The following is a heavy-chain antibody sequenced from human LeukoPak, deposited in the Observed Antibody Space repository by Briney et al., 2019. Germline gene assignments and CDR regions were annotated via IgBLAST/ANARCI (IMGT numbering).Heavy chain of an antibody. J-gene: IGHJ4*02. CDR2: ISGDGTTT. CDR3: ATSHGWSPDH. V-gene: IGHV3-43*02. Sequence: GGSLRLSCAASGFTFADYFMLWVRKARGKGLVCISFISGDGTTTYYRDSVRGRFTISRDNSKNSLYLQLESLRADDTALYFCATSHGWSPDHWGQGTLVTVSS. D-gene: IGHD6-19*01. CDR1: GFTFADYF.